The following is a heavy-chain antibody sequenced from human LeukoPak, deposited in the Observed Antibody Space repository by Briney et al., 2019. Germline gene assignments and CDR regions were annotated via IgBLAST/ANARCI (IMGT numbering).Heavy chain of an antibody. D-gene: IGHD2-2*01. CDR3: ARGLGYCSSTSCYNFDY. Sequence: PSETLSLTCAVYGGSFSGYYWSWLRQPPGKGLEWIGEINHSGSTNYNPSLKSRVTISVDTSKNQFSLKLSSVTAADTAVYYCARGLGYCSSTSCYNFDYWGQGTLVTVSS. CDR1: GGSFSGYY. CDR2: INHSGST. V-gene: IGHV4-34*01. J-gene: IGHJ4*02.